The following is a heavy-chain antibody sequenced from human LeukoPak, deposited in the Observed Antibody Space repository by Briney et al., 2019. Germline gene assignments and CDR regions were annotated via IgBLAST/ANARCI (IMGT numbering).Heavy chain of an antibody. CDR2: IYYSGST. CDR3: ARVARGGGGNFDY. V-gene: IGHV4-30-4*08. Sequence: SQTLSLTFTVSGGSISSGDYYWSWIRQPPGKGLEWIGYIYYSGSTYYNPSLKSRVTISVDTSKNQFSLKLSSVTAADTAVYYCARVARGGGGNFDYWGQGTLVTVSS. D-gene: IGHD2-15*01. CDR1: GGSISSGDYY. J-gene: IGHJ4*02.